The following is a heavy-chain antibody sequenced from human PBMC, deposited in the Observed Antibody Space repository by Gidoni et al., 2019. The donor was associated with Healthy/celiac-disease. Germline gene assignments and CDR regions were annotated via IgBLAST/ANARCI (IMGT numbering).Heavy chain of an antibody. CDR2: IYYSGST. J-gene: IGHJ4*02. Sequence: QVQLQESGPGLVKPSETLSLTCTFHGCSLSSYYWSWIRQPRRHGLEWIGYIYYSGSTNYNPSLKRRVTISVDTSKNQFSLKLSSVTAADTAVYYCARVTPLRARYYGSGSYELQNFDYWGQGTLVTVSS. CDR1: GCSLSSYY. D-gene: IGHD3-10*01. CDR3: ARVTPLRARYYGSGSYELQNFDY. V-gene: IGHV4-59*01.